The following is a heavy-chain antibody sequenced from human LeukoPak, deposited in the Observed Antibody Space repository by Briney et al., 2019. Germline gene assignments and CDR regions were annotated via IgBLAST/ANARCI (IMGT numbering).Heavy chain of an antibody. CDR3: AKGHADSSGYYYFDS. D-gene: IGHD3-22*01. CDR2: IRGNADTT. CDR1: GFIFSNYG. V-gene: IGHV3-23*01. J-gene: IGHJ4*02. Sequence: GGTLRLSCAASGFIFSNYGMSWVRQAPGKGPEWVSGIRGNADTTYYADSVKGRFSIFRDNSKNMLYLQMNSLRVEDTAVYYCAKGHADSSGYYYFDSWGQGTLVTVPS.